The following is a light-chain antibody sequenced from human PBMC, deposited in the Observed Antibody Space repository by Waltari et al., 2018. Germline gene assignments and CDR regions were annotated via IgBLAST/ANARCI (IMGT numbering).Light chain of an antibody. CDR1: SSDVGGPPN. CDR3: SSYSSVTNVV. J-gene: IGLJ2*01. V-gene: IGLV2-14*01. CDR2: DVS. Sequence: QSALTQPASVSGSPGQSITISCTGTSSDVGGPPNFSWYQQHPGEAPKLIIYDVSSRPSGVSPRFSASRSGNTASLTISGLRTEDEADYYCSSYSSVTNVVFGGGTKLTVL.